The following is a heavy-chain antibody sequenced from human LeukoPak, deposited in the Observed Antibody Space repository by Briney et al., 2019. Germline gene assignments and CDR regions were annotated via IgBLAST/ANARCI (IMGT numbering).Heavy chain of an antibody. J-gene: IGHJ6*03. V-gene: IGHV1-46*01. Sequence: ASVKVSCKASGYTFTTYGISWVRQAPGQGLEWMGIINPSGGSTSYAQKFQGRVTMTRDMSTSTVYMELSSLRSEDTAVYYCARDRLERSYYYYYMDVWGKGTTVTVSS. CDR3: ARDRLERSYYYYYMDV. CDR1: GYTFTTYG. CDR2: INPSGGST. D-gene: IGHD1-1*01.